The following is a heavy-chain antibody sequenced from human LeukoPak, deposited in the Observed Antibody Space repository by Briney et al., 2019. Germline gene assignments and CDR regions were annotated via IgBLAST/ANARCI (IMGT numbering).Heavy chain of an antibody. CDR1: GGSISSYY. Sequence: PSETLSLTCTVSGGSISSYYWSWIRQPAGKGLEWIGRIYTSGSTNYNPSLKSRVTMSVDTSKNQFSLNLSSVTAADTAVYYCARGTTYNQYYYDSSGYYSFDYWGQGTLVTVSS. J-gene: IGHJ4*02. D-gene: IGHD3-22*01. CDR2: IYTSGST. CDR3: ARGTTYNQYYYDSSGYYSFDY. V-gene: IGHV4-4*07.